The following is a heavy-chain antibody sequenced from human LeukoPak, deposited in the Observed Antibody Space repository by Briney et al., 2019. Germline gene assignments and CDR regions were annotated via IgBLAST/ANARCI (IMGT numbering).Heavy chain of an antibody. J-gene: IGHJ6*02. D-gene: IGHD6-19*01. CDR2: IWYDGSNK. Sequence: GGSLRLSCAASGFTFSSYGMHWVRQAPGKGLEWVAVIWYDGSNKYYADSVKGRFTISRDNSKNTLYLQMNSLRAEDTAVYYCAKDYGSGWFYGMDVWGQGTTVTVSS. CDR1: GFTFSSYG. CDR3: AKDYGSGWFYGMDV. V-gene: IGHV3-30*02.